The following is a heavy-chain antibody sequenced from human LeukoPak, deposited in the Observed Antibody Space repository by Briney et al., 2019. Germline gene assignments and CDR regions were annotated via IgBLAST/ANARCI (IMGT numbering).Heavy chain of an antibody. V-gene: IGHV4-4*07. CDR1: GGSISSYY. CDR2: IYSSGST. CDR3: ARVSFFRWAATRPSYYYYMDV. Sequence: PSETLSLTCTVSGGSISSYYWSWIRQPAGKGLEWIGRIYSSGSTNYNPSLKSRVTISVDTSKNQFSLKLSSVTAADMAVYYCARVSFFRWAATRPSYYYYMDVWGKGTTVTISS. D-gene: IGHD2-15*01. J-gene: IGHJ6*03.